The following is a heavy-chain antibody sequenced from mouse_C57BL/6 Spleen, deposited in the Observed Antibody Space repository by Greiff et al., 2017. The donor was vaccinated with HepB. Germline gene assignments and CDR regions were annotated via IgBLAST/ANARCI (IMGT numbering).Heavy chain of an antibody. CDR2: IYPGNSDT. CDR3: TGTTGEAWFAY. CDR1: GYTFTSYW. D-gene: IGHD1-1*01. J-gene: IGHJ3*01. V-gene: IGHV1-5*01. Sequence: VQLQQSGTVLARPGASVEMSCKTSGYTFTSYWMHWVKQRPGQGLEWIGAIYPGNSDTSYNQKFKGKAKLTAVTSASTAYMELSSLTNEDSAVYYCTGTTGEAWFAYWGQGTLVTVSA.